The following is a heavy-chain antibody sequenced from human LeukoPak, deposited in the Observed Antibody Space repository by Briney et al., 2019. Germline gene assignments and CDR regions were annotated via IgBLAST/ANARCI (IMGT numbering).Heavy chain of an antibody. J-gene: IGHJ4*02. Sequence: GGSLRLSCAAAGFTFSNYWMTWVRQAPGKGLEWVAFIRYDGSNKYYADSVKGRFTISRDNSKNTLYLQMNSLRAEDTAVYYCAKDAVRFLEWYYFDYWGQGTLVTVSS. CDR2: IRYDGSNK. CDR3: AKDAVRFLEWYYFDY. V-gene: IGHV3-30*02. D-gene: IGHD3-3*01. CDR1: GFTFSNYW.